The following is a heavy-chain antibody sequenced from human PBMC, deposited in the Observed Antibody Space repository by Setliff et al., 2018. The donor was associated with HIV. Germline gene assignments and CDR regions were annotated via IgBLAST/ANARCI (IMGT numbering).Heavy chain of an antibody. V-gene: IGHV1-69*05. CDR2: IIPIFGTP. CDR3: ARGDYYGSGNYPPPYYFDY. D-gene: IGHD3-10*01. J-gene: IGHJ4*02. CDR1: GDTFSSYV. Sequence: ASVKVSCKASGDTFSSYVISWVRQAPGQGLEWMGGIIPIFGTPNYAQRFQGRVTITTDESTSTACMDLSSLRSEDTAVYYCARGDYYGSGNYPPPYYFDYWGQGTLVTVSS.